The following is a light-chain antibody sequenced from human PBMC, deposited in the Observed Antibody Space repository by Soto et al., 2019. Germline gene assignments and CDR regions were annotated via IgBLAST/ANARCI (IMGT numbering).Light chain of an antibody. J-gene: IGKJ2*02. CDR2: AAS. CDR3: HHYSRSPPCA. CDR1: QSVNSRY. V-gene: IGKV3-20*01. Sequence: LSCWASQSVNSRYLAWYQQKPGQAPRPLIYAASSRVTDIPDRFSGSGSGTDFTLTISRLEPEDFAVYYCHHYSRSPPCAFGQGTKLEIK.